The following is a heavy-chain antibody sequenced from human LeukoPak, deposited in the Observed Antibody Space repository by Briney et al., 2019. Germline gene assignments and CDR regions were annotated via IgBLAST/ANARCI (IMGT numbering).Heavy chain of an antibody. D-gene: IGHD3-9*01. V-gene: IGHV3-33*06. CDR1: GFPFNSYA. CDR2: IWYDGSNK. J-gene: IGHJ4*02. Sequence: QPGRSLRLSCAASGFPFNSYAMHWVRQAPGKGLEWVAVIWYDGSNKYYADSVKGRFTISRDNSKNTLYLQMSSLRPEDTAVYYCAKGAYLRYFEWLWANWGQGTLVTVSS. CDR3: AKGAYLRYFEWLWAN.